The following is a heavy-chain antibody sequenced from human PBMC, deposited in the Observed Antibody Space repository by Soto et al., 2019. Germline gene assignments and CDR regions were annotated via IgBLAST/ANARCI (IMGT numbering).Heavy chain of an antibody. CDR3: AKAKNDYNWDNRPPFDY. D-gene: IGHD1-20*01. J-gene: IGHJ4*02. CDR2: ISANDVGT. Sequence: GGSLRLSCEASGFTLRNYAMAWVRQAPGKGLEWVSLISANDVGTYYAESVKTRFTISTDQSRNTVYLQMDSLRADDTAIYYCAKAKNDYNWDNRPPFDYWGQGTLVTVSS. CDR1: GFTLRNYA. V-gene: IGHV3-23*01.